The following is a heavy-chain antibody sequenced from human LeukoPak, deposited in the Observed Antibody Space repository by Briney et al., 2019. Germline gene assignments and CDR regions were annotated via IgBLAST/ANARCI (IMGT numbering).Heavy chain of an antibody. J-gene: IGHJ4*02. Sequence: ASVKVSCKGSGYTFTRFGVSWVRQAPGQGLEWMGWISAYNGNTNYAQKLQGRVTMTTDTSTSTAYMELRSLRSDDTAVYYCARDIWTNLGEWEPHDYWGQGTLVTVSS. CDR3: ARDIWTNLGEWEPHDY. V-gene: IGHV1-18*01. CDR1: GYTFTRFG. D-gene: IGHD1-26*01. CDR2: ISAYNGNT.